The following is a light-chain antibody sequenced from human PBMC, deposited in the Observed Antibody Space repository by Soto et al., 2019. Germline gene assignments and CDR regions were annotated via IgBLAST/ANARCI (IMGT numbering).Light chain of an antibody. V-gene: IGKV1-5*01. CDR2: NAD. J-gene: IGKJ1*01. Sequence: DIQVTQAPSTLSASVGDRVTITCRASQDINRWLAWYQQKPGKAPKILIYNADTLESGVPSRFSGSGYGTEFILTISSLQPDDFATYYCQQFSLYWAFGQGTK. CDR1: QDINRW. CDR3: QQFSLYWA.